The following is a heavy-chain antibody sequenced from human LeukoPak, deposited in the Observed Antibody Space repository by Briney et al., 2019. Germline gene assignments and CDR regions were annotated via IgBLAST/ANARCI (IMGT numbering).Heavy chain of an antibody. D-gene: IGHD2-2*02. V-gene: IGHV1-2*02. J-gene: IGHJ4*02. CDR1: GYTFTDCY. CDR2: INANSGGT. CDR3: ARDLTSDIVVVSAAIGHGY. Sequence: ASVKVSCKASGYTFTDCYMHWVRQAPGQGLEWMGWINANSGGTNYAQKFQGRVTMTRDTSISTACMELSRLRSADTAVYYCARDLTSDIVVVSAAIGHGYWGQGTLVTVSS.